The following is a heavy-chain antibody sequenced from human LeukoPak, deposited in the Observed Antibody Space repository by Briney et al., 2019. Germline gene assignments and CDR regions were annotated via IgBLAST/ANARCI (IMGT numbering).Heavy chain of an antibody. CDR1: GFTFSNYS. J-gene: IGHJ5*02. CDR3: ARVVRSWFDP. D-gene: IGHD2-21*01. Sequence: GGSLRLSCAASGFTFSNYSMYWVRQAPGKGLEWVSYISSSGSTIYHADSVKGRFTISRDNAKNSLYLQMNSLRADDTAVYYCARVVRSWFDPWGQGTLVTVSS. CDR2: ISSSGSTI. V-gene: IGHV3-48*04.